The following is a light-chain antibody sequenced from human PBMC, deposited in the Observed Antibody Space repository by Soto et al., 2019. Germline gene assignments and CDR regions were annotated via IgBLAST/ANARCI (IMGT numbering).Light chain of an antibody. V-gene: IGLV2-23*02. CDR2: EVK. Sequence: QSALTQPAPVSGSPGQSITISCTGTNSVIGNYNFVSWYQQHPGKAPKLMISEVKKRPSGVSNRFSGSKSGNTASLTISGLQTEDEADYSCCSFAGGHTWVFGGGTKVTVL. CDR3: CSFAGGHTWV. J-gene: IGLJ3*02. CDR1: NSVIGNYNF.